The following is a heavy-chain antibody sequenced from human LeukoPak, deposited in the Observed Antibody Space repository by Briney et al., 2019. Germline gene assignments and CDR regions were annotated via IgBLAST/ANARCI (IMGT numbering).Heavy chain of an antibody. CDR2: IYYSGST. D-gene: IGHD5-24*01. CDR1: GGSISSYY. J-gene: IGHJ4*02. V-gene: IGHV4-59*08. CDR3: ARHAPLVHGYNSDYFDY. Sequence: SETLSLTCTVSGGSISSYYWSWIRQPPGKGLEWIGYIYYSGSTNYNPSLKGRVTISVDTSKNQFSLKLSSVTAADTAVYYCARHAPLVHGYNSDYFDYWGQGTLVTVSS.